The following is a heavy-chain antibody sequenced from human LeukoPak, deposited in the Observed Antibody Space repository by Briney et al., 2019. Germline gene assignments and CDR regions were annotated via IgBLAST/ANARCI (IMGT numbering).Heavy chain of an antibody. D-gene: IGHD3-10*01. J-gene: IGHJ6*02. CDR2: INPNCGGT. V-gene: IGHV1-2*04. CDR1: GYTFTGYY. CDR3: ARELVTMVRGVTRLGYYYYGMDV. Sequence: ASVKVSCKASGYTFTGYYMHWVRQAHGQGLEWMGWINPNCGGTNYAQKFQGWVTMTRDTSISTAYMELSRLRSDDTAVYYCARELVTMVRGVTRLGYYYYGMDVWGQGTTVTVSS.